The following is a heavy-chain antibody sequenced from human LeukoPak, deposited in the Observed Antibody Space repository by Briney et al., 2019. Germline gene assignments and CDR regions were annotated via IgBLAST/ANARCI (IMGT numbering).Heavy chain of an antibody. J-gene: IGHJ5*01. Sequence: AGGSLRLSCAASGFTFSSYAMSWVRQAPGKGLEWVSAISGSGGSTYYADSVKGRFTISRDNSKNTLYLQMNSLRAEDTAVYYCAKGVGPYGSGSYWFDYWGQGTLVTVSS. V-gene: IGHV3-23*01. CDR3: AKGVGPYGSGSYWFDY. CDR1: GFTFSSYA. D-gene: IGHD3-10*01. CDR2: ISGSGGST.